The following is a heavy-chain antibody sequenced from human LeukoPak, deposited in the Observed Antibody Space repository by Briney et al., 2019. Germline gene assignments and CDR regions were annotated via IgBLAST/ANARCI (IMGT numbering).Heavy chain of an antibody. CDR2: IYHSGST. V-gene: IGHV4-38-2*02. J-gene: IGHJ4*02. CDR1: GYSISSGYY. D-gene: IGHD6-25*01. Sequence: PSETLSLTCTVSGYSISSGYYWGWIRQPPGKGLEWIGSIYHSGSTYYNPSLKSRVTISVDTSKNQFSLKLSSVTAADTAVYYCARGASGWPIGYWGQGTLVTVSS. CDR3: ARGASGWPIGY.